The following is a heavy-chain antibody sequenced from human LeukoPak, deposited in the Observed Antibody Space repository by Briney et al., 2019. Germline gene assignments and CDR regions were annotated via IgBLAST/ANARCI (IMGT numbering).Heavy chain of an antibody. CDR2: ISNDGSNK. V-gene: IGHV3-30*03. CDR3: ARERWASGYFDY. Sequence: GGSLRLSCAASGFTFSSYGIHWVRQAPGKGLGWVAVISNDGSNKYYADSVKGRFTISRDNSKNTLYLQMNSLRPEDTAVYYCARERWASGYFDYWGQGTLVTVSS. J-gene: IGHJ4*02. CDR1: GFTFSSYG. D-gene: IGHD4-23*01.